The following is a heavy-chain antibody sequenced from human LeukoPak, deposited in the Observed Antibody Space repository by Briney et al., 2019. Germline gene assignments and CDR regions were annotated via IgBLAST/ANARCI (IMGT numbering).Heavy chain of an antibody. CDR3: ARGLYGYMGNADT. D-gene: IGHD5-24*01. CDR2: ISSSSSYI. CDR1: GFTFSRHS. V-gene: IGHV3-21*01. J-gene: IGHJ3*02. Sequence: GGSLRLSCAASGFTFSRHSMLWVSQAPGKGLEWVSSISSSSSYIYYADSVKGRFTISRDNAKNSLDLQMNSLRAENTAVYYCARGLYGYMGNADTWGQGTMVIVSS.